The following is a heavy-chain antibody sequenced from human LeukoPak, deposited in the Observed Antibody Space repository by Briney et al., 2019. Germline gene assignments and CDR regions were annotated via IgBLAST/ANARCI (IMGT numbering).Heavy chain of an antibody. CDR1: GGTFISYA. CDR3: AREAKLYYDFWSGSSNWFDP. D-gene: IGHD3-3*01. V-gene: IGHV1-69*13. Sequence: SVKVSCKASGGTFISYAISWVRQAPGQGLEWMGGIIPIFGTANYAQKFQGRVTITADESTSTACMELSSLRSEDTAVYYCAREAKLYYDFWSGSSNWFDPWGQGTLVTVSS. CDR2: IIPIFGTA. J-gene: IGHJ5*02.